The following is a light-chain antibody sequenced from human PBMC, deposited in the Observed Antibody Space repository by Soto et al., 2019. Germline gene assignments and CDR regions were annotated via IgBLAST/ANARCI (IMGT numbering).Light chain of an antibody. CDR3: CSYAGSSTWV. CDR1: SSDVGSYNF. Sequence: QSALTQPASVSGSPGQSITISCTGTSSDVGSYNFVSWYQQHPGKAPKLMIYEGSKRPSGVSNRFSGSKSGNTASLTISGLQAEDEADYYCCSYAGSSTWVFGTGTKLTV. V-gene: IGLV2-23*01. CDR2: EGS. J-gene: IGLJ1*01.